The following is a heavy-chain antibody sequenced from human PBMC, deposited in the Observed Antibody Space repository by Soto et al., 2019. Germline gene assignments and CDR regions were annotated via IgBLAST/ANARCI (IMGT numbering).Heavy chain of an antibody. CDR2: MSYSGST. CDR1: GGSVSSSNWY. J-gene: IGHJ6*02. CDR3: ARLGTYDGMDV. D-gene: IGHD1-1*01. Sequence: QLQLQESGPGLVKPSETLSLSCTVSGGSVSSSNWYWSWIRQPPGKGLEWIGSMSYSGSTYYKPSLKSRVTVSVDTSKNHFSLKLNSVTAADTAVYYCARLGTYDGMDVWGQGTTVTVSS. V-gene: IGHV4-39*02.